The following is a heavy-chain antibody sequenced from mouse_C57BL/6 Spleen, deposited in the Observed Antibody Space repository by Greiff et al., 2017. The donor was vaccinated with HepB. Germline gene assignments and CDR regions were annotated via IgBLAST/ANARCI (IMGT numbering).Heavy chain of an antibody. J-gene: IGHJ2*01. Sequence: EVMLVESGGGLVKPGGSLKLSCAASGFTFSSYAMSWVRQTPEKRLEWVATISDGGSYTYYPDNVKGRFTISRDNAKNNLYLQMSHLKSEDTAMYYCARYYYGSSYRYFDYWGQGTTLTVSS. D-gene: IGHD1-1*01. CDR3: ARYYYGSSYRYFDY. V-gene: IGHV5-4*03. CDR1: GFTFSSYA. CDR2: ISDGGSYT.